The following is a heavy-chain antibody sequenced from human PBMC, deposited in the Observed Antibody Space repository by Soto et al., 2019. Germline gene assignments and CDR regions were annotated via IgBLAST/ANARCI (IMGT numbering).Heavy chain of an antibody. J-gene: IGHJ4*02. V-gene: IGHV3-23*01. D-gene: IGHD2-15*01. CDR2: ISGSGGST. CDR1: GFTFSSYA. Sequence: GGSLRLSCAASGFTFSSYAMSWVRQAPGKGLEWVSAISGSGGSTYYADSVKGRFTISRDNSKNTLYLQMNSLRAEDTAVYYCAKDGGYCSGGSCYPLFFGYWGQGTLVTVSS. CDR3: AKDGGYCSGGSCYPLFFGY.